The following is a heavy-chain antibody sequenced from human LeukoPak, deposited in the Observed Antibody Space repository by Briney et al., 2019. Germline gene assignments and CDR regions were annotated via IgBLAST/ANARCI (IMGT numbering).Heavy chain of an antibody. Sequence: GASVKVSCKASGGTFSSYAVSWVRQAPGQGLEWMGGIIPIFGTANCAQKFQVRVTITADESTSTAYMELSSLRSEDTAVYYCARGVCSGGSCYFDYWGQGTLVTVSS. CDR2: IIPIFGTA. CDR1: GGTFSSYA. D-gene: IGHD2-15*01. V-gene: IGHV1-69*13. J-gene: IGHJ4*02. CDR3: ARGVCSGGSCYFDY.